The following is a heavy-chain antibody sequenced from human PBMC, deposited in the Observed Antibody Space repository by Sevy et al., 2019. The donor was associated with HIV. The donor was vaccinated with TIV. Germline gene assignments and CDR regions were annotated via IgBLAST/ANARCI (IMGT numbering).Heavy chain of an antibody. V-gene: IGHV3-30-3*01. CDR3: ASESSSWYVGGGYNWFDP. J-gene: IGHJ5*02. CDR2: ISYDGSNK. Sequence: GRSLRLSCAASGFTFSSYAMHWVRQAPGKGLEWVAVISYDGSNKYYADSVKGRFTISRDNSKNTLYLQMNSLRAEDTAVYYCASESSSWYVGGGYNWFDPWGQGTLVTVSS. D-gene: IGHD6-13*01. CDR1: GFTFSSYA.